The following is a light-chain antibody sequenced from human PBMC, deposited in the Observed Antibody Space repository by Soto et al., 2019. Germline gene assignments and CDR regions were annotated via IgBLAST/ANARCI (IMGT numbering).Light chain of an antibody. CDR3: QHYNNWPRT. J-gene: IGKJ1*01. CDR1: QSVSSN. V-gene: IGKV3-15*01. CDR2: GES. Sequence: EIVMTQSPATLSVSPGERATLSCRARQSVSSNLAWYQQKPGQAPRVLIYGESTRATGIPARFSGSGSGTEFTLTISSLQSEDFAVYYCQHYNNWPRTFGQGTKVAIK.